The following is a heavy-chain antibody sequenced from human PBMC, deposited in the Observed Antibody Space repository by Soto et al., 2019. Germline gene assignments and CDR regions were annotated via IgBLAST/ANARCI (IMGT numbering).Heavy chain of an antibody. Sequence: QLVESGGGLVKPEGSLRLSGVASGFTFSTSAMHWVRQAPGKGLQWVSSIRAASSFIYYRDAVKGRFTVSRDKAKNSLSLNMDSLTAEDTDVFYCARAVGIKAGGSKNSYFENWGQATVVTVAS. J-gene: IGHJ4*02. CDR2: IRAASSFI. CDR3: ARAVGIKAGGSKNSYFEN. CDR1: GFTFSTSA. D-gene: IGHD3-10*01. V-gene: IGHV3-21*02.